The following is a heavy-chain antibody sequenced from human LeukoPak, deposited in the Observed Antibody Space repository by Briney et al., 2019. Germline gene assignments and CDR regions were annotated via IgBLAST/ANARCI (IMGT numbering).Heavy chain of an antibody. Sequence: SSETLSLTCTVSGGSISSYYWSWIRQPPGKGLEWIGYIYYSGSTNYNPSLKSRVTISVDTSKNQFSLKLSSVTAADTAVYYCARHFLPYDYDSSGVGNWFDPWGQGTLVTVSS. CDR1: GGSISSYY. CDR2: IYYSGST. D-gene: IGHD3-22*01. J-gene: IGHJ5*02. CDR3: ARHFLPYDYDSSGVGNWFDP. V-gene: IGHV4-59*08.